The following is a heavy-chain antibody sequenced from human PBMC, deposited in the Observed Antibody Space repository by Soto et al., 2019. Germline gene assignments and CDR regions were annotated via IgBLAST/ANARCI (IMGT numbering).Heavy chain of an antibody. D-gene: IGHD6-13*01. CDR1: GFTFSTYA. V-gene: IGHV3-23*01. Sequence: EVQLLESGGGLVQPGGSLRLSCAASGFTFSTYAMSWVRQAPGKGLEWVSTISGSGVSTYYADSVKGRFTISRDNSKTTLFLQMNSLRVEDTAVYYCAKVGSYSLHYYYYYMDVWGKGTTVTVSS. J-gene: IGHJ6*03. CDR3: AKVGSYSLHYYYYYMDV. CDR2: ISGSGVST.